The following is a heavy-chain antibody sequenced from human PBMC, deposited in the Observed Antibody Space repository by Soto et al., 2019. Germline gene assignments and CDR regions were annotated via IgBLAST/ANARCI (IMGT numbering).Heavy chain of an antibody. V-gene: IGHV3-30*07. J-gene: IGHJ6*02. D-gene: IGHD6-13*01. Sequence: DSVKGRFTISRDNSKNTLYLQMNSLRAEDTAVYYCAREGRGQQLVHYYCYGMDVWGQGTTVTVSS. CDR3: AREGRGQQLVHYYCYGMDV.